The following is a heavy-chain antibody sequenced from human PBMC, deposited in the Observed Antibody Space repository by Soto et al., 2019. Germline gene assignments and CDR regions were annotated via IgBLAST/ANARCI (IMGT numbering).Heavy chain of an antibody. CDR3: AKSLGSYAAGVGAFDI. CDR2: ISGSGGST. J-gene: IGHJ3*02. Sequence: GGSLRLSCAASGFTFSSYAMSWVRQAPGKGLEWVSAISGSGGSTYYADSVKGRFTISRDNSKNTLYLQMNSLRAEDTAVYYCAKSLGSYAAGVGAFDIWGQGTMVTVSS. D-gene: IGHD1-26*01. V-gene: IGHV3-23*01. CDR1: GFTFSSYA.